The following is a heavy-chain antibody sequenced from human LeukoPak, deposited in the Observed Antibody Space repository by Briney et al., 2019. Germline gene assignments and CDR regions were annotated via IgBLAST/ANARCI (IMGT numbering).Heavy chain of an antibody. D-gene: IGHD6-19*01. CDR2: IGYSGGDT. CDR1: GFTFSSHA. J-gene: IGHJ4*02. Sequence: GGSLRLSCAASGFTFSSHAMTWVRQAPGKGLEWVSGIGYSGGDTYYADSVKGRFTISRDNSKNTLDLQMNSLRAEDTAVYYCAAGGVRVAVAGTYDYWGQGTLVTVSS. V-gene: IGHV3-23*01. CDR3: AAGGVRVAVAGTYDY.